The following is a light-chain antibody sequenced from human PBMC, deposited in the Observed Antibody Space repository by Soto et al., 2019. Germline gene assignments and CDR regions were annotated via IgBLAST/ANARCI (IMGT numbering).Light chain of an antibody. CDR3: QQYDDWPPWT. Sequence: EIVMTQSPATLSVSPGERATLSCRASQSISTDLAWYQQKPGQAPRLLIHGASTRATGFPAKFSGSGSGTEFTLTISSLQSDDSAVYYCQQYDDWPPWTFGPGTKVEIK. CDR2: GAS. V-gene: IGKV3-15*01. CDR1: QSISTD. J-gene: IGKJ1*01.